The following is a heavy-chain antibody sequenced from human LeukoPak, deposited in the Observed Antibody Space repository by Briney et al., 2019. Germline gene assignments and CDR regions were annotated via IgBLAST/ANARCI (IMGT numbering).Heavy chain of an antibody. CDR3: AREQRGGLSGNWGGLFASYYTYYYMDV. CDR2: INPSDGAT. Sequence: ASVKVSCKASGYTFTMYYIHWVRQAPGQGLEWMGMINPSDGATTYAQRFQGRVTMSRDMSTTTVYMDLRSMSSEATAVSFCAREQRGGLSGNWGGLFASYYTYYYMDVWGRGTTVTVSS. J-gene: IGHJ6*03. CDR1: GYTFTMYY. V-gene: IGHV1-46*01. D-gene: IGHD7-27*01.